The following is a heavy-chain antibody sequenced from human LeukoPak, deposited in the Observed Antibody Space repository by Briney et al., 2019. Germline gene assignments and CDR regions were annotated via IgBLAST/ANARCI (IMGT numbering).Heavy chain of an antibody. V-gene: IGHV3-23*01. J-gene: IGHJ4*02. CDR2: ISGSGGST. Sequence: GGSLRLSCAASRLTFSNYAMSWVRQAPGKGLEWVSAISGSGGSTYYADSVKGRFTISGDNAKNTLYLQMNSLRAEDTAVYYCAREIVVSDFWSGHISYFDYWGQGTLVTVSS. D-gene: IGHD3-3*01. CDR1: RLTFSNYA. CDR3: AREIVVSDFWSGHISYFDY.